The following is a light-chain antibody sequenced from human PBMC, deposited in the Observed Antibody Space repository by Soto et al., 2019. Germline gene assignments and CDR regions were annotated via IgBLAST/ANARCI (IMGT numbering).Light chain of an antibody. Sequence: QSVLTQPPSVSGAPGQRVTISCTGTSSNIGAGYDVHWYQQIPGTTPKLLIYGYNNRPSGVPDRFSGSKSGTSASLAITGLQAEDEADYYCQSYDSSLSGWVFGGGTQLTVL. CDR3: QSYDSSLSGWV. CDR1: SSNIGAGYD. V-gene: IGLV1-40*01. J-gene: IGLJ3*02. CDR2: GYN.